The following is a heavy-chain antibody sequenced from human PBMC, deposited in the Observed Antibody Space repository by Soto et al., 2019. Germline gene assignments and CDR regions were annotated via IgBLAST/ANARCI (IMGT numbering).Heavy chain of an antibody. V-gene: IGHV3-23*01. J-gene: IGHJ4*02. CDR2: ISGSGGTT. Sequence: GRSLRLSCVAYGFTFGSYALKWVRQASGRGLEWVSAISGSGGTTYYADSVKGRFTISRDNSKNTLFLQMNSLRAEDAAIYYLPPSHKVISTALDDWSQG. D-gene: IGHD3-22*01. CDR1: GFTFGSYA. CDR3: PPSHKVISTALDD.